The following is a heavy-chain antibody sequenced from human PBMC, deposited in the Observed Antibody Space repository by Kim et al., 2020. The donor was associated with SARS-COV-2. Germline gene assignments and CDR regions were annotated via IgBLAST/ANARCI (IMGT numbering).Heavy chain of an antibody. D-gene: IGHD3-10*01. CDR2: IKSKTYGGTT. CDR3: TSNYYGSESSTDNFDF. Sequence: GGSLRLSCAASGFTFSNAWMNWVRQAPGKGLEWVGRIKSKTYGGTTDYAAPVKGRFTVSRDDSKNTLYLQMNSLKTEDTAVYYCTSNYYGSESSTDNFDFWGQGTLVTVSS. V-gene: IGHV3-15*01. CDR1: GFTFSNAW. J-gene: IGHJ4*02.